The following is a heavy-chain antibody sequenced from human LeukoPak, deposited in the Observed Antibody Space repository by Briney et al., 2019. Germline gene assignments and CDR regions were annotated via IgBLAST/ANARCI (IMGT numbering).Heavy chain of an antibody. Sequence: GGSLRLSCAASGFTFSTYAMTWVRQAPGKGLEWVSGINSNGDETYYADSVRGRFTISRDNSNNALYLQMDSLRAEDTAVYYCANWIGSSSRDYWGQGTLVTVSS. CDR1: GFTFSTYA. J-gene: IGHJ4*02. D-gene: IGHD6-6*01. CDR3: ANWIGSSSRDY. V-gene: IGHV3-23*01. CDR2: INSNGDET.